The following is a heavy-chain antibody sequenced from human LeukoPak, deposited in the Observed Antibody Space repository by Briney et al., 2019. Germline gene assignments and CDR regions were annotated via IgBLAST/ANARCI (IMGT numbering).Heavy chain of an antibody. V-gene: IGHV3-23*01. D-gene: IGHD3-10*02. CDR2: ISGSGGST. CDR1: GFPFSSYW. J-gene: IGHJ4*02. CDR3: AKDLYGVRGVIITGFDY. Sequence: PGGSLRLSCAAAGFPFSSYWMHWVRQAPGKGLEWVSAISGSGGSTYYADSVKGRFTISRDNSKNTLYLQMNSLRAEDTAVYYCAKDLYGVRGVIITGFDYWGQGTLVTVSS.